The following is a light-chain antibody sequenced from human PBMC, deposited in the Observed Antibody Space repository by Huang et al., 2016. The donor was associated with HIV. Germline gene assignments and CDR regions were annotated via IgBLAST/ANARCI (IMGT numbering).Light chain of an antibody. Sequence: EIVLTQSPATLSLSPGERATLACGASQSVSSSYVAWYQQKPGLAPRLLIYDASSRATGIPDRFSGSGSGTDFTLTISRLGPEDFAVYYCQQYGSSPITFGQGTRLEIK. CDR2: DAS. CDR3: QQYGSSPIT. J-gene: IGKJ5*01. V-gene: IGKV3D-20*01. CDR1: QSVSSSY.